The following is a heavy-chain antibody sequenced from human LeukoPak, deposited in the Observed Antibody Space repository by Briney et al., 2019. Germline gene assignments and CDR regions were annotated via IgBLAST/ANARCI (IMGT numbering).Heavy chain of an antibody. J-gene: IGHJ4*02. D-gene: IGHD3-3*01. CDR1: GYTFTGYY. Sequence: ASVKVSCKASGYTFTGYYMHWVRQAPGQGLEWMGWINPNSGGTNYAQKFQGWVTMTRDTSISTAYMELSRLRSDDTAVYYCARGFWSGYYEIDYWGQGTLVTVSS. CDR3: ARGFWSGYYEIDY. V-gene: IGHV1-2*04. CDR2: INPNSGGT.